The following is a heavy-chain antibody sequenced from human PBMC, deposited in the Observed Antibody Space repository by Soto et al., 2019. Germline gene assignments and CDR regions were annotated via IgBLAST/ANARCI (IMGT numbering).Heavy chain of an antibody. J-gene: IGHJ6*02. CDR1: GYTFTRYG. V-gene: IGHV1-18*01. CDR3: AREGDVPYYYYGMDV. CDR2: ISGYDGRT. D-gene: IGHD2-21*02. Sequence: QVHLVQSGAEVKKPGASVKVSCKTSGYTFTRYGISWVRQAPGQGLEWMGWISGYDGRTNFAQKVQDRVTMTTDTSTSTGYRELRSLSSDDTAVYYCAREGDVPYYYYGMDVWGQGTTVTVSS.